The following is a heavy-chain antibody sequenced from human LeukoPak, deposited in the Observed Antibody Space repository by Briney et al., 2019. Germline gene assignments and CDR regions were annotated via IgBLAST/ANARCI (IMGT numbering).Heavy chain of an antibody. V-gene: IGHV4-59*08. J-gene: IGHJ4*02. CDR3: ARHRSSGDDY. Sequence: TETLSLTCTVSGGSISGYYWSWIRQPPGKGLEWIGYIYYSGSTTYNPSLKSRVTMSVDTSKNQLSLRVSSVTAADTAVYYCARHRSSGDDYWGQGTLVTVSS. CDR1: GGSISGYY. D-gene: IGHD6-25*01. CDR2: IYYSGST.